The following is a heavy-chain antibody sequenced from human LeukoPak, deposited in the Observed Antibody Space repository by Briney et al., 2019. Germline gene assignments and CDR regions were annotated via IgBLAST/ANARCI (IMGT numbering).Heavy chain of an antibody. J-gene: IGHJ5*02. CDR3: ARGTYYDFSFDP. Sequence: ASVKASCKASGYTFTSYGISWVRQPPGQGLEWMGWISAYNGNTNYAQKLQGRVTMTTDTSTSTAYMELRSLRSDDTAVYYCARGTYYDFSFDPWGQGTLVTVSS. D-gene: IGHD3-3*01. CDR1: GYTFTSYG. V-gene: IGHV1-18*01. CDR2: ISAYNGNT.